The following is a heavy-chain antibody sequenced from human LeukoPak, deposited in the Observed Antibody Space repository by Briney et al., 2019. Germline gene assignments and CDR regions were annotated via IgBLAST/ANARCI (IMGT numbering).Heavy chain of an antibody. Sequence: ASVKVSCKASGYTFTSYDINWVRQATGQGLEWMGWMNPNSGNTGYAQKFQGRVTMTRNTSISTAYMELSSLRSEDTAVYYCARDTIVVVPTARVWFDPWGQGTLVTVSS. CDR2: MNPNSGNT. J-gene: IGHJ5*02. V-gene: IGHV1-8*01. CDR3: ARDTIVVVPTARVWFDP. D-gene: IGHD2-2*01. CDR1: GYTFTSYD.